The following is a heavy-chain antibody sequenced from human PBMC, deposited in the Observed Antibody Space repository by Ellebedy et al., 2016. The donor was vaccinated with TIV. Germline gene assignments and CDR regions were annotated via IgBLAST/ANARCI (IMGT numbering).Heavy chain of an antibody. D-gene: IGHD2-2*01. V-gene: IGHV4-61*01. CDR2: IYYSGST. CDR1: GGSVSSGSYY. CDR3: ARGHSSSTSWDY. Sequence: SETLSLXCTVSGGSVSSGSYYWSWIRQPPGKGLEWIGYIYYSGSTNYNPSLKSRVTISVDTSKNQFSLKLSSVTAADTAVYYCARGHSSSTSWDYWGQGTLVTVSS. J-gene: IGHJ4*02.